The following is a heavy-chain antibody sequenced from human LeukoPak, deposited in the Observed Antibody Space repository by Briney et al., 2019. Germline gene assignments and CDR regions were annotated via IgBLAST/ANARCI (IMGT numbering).Heavy chain of an antibody. CDR3: AKTEVWDY. J-gene: IGHJ4*02. Sequence: GGSLRLSCAASGFTFSSYAMHWVRQAPGKGLEWVAVISYDGSNKYYADSVKGRFTISRDNSKNTLYLQMNSLRAEDTAVYYCAKTEVWDYWGQGTLVTVSS. D-gene: IGHD1-14*01. CDR2: ISYDGSNK. V-gene: IGHV3-30*07. CDR1: GFTFSSYA.